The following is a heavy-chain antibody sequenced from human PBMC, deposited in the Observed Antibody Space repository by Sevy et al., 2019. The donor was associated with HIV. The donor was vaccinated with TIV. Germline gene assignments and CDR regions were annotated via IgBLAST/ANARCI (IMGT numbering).Heavy chain of an antibody. CDR3: AKRSETPDY. J-gene: IGHJ4*02. CDR1: GFTFRNYG. V-gene: IGHV3-30*02. Sequence: GGFLRLSCAASGFTFRNYGMHWVRQAPGKGLEWVAFVRFDGSDKYYMDSVRGRFTISRDDSKNTLYLQMNSLKTEDTAVYYCAKRSETPDYWGQGTLVTVSS. CDR2: VRFDGSDK.